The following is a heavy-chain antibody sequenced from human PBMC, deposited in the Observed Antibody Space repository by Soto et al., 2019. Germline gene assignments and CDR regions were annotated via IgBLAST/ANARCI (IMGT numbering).Heavy chain of an antibody. Sequence: PGGSLRLSCATSGGTFSSHWMHWVRQTPGRGLVWVSNISPDGGSTFYADSVKGRFTISRDNAKNTLFLQMNSLRDDDTAVYYCAPLTPGYWGQGILVTVSS. J-gene: IGHJ4*02. CDR1: GGTFSSHW. CDR3: APLTPGY. V-gene: IGHV3-74*01. D-gene: IGHD7-27*01. CDR2: ISPDGGST.